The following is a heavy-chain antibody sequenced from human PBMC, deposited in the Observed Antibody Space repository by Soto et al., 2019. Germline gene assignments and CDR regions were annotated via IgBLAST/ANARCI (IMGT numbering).Heavy chain of an antibody. J-gene: IGHJ3*02. V-gene: IGHV4-59*01. D-gene: IGHD6-19*01. CDR3: ARQQWLVLNAFDI. Sequence: SETLSLNCPVCGDCICSYSWSWIRQPPGKGLEWIGYIYYSGSTNYNPSLKSRVTISVDTSKNQFSLKLSSVTAADTAVYYCARQQWLVLNAFDIWGQGTMVTVSS. CDR1: GDCICSYS. CDR2: IYYSGST.